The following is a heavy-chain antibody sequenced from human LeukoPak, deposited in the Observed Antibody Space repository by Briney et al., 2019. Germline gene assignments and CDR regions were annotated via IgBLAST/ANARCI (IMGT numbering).Heavy chain of an antibody. Sequence: ASVKVSCKASGGTFSSYAISWVRQAPGQGLEWMGGIIPIFGIANYAQKFQGRVTITADESTSTAYMELSSLRSEDTAVYYCAGQGISSGSYGSWGQGTLVTVSS. CDR3: AGQGISSGSYGS. J-gene: IGHJ4*02. CDR1: GGTFSSYA. V-gene: IGHV1-69*01. D-gene: IGHD1-26*01. CDR2: IIPIFGIA.